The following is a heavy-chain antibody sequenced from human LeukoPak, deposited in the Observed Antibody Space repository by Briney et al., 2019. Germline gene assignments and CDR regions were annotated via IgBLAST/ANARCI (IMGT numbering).Heavy chain of an antibody. CDR1: VFSVSTDY. CDR2: MYSGGAT. J-gene: IGHJ6*02. Sequence: GGSLILSCVASVFSVSTDYMIWVRHAPWKGREWVLVMYSGGATYYADSVKGRFAISRDNSKNTLYLQMNSLRAEDTAMYYCARGPYSSSWGYYGMDVWGQGTTVTVSS. CDR3: ARGPYSSSWGYYGMDV. V-gene: IGHV3-53*01. D-gene: IGHD6-13*01.